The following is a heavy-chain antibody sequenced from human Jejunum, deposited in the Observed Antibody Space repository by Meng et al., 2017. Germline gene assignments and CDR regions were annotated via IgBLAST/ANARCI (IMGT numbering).Heavy chain of an antibody. V-gene: IGHV4-31*01. CDR1: GASMSSGNYY. Sequence: QMPLQESGPGLVKPSQTLSLTCTASGASMSSGNYYWTWIRQHPGKGLEWIGYIYYSGSTYYNPSLQSLVTISIDMSENQFSLKLTSVTAADTAVYYCARVNWTSSYWYFNLWGRGTLVTVSS. CDR2: IYYSGST. D-gene: IGHD1-1*01. J-gene: IGHJ2*01. CDR3: ARVNWTSSYWYFNL.